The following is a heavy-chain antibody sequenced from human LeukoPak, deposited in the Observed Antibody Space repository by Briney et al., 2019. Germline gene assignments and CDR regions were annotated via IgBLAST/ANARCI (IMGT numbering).Heavy chain of an antibody. CDR1: GFTFSSCA. Sequence: GGSQRLSCAASGFTFSSCAMSWVRQAPGKGLEWVSAISGSGGSTYYADSVKGRFTISRDNSKNTLYLQMNSLRAEDTAVYYCAKIPDYYGSVSMDVWGQGTTVTVSS. CDR3: AKIPDYYGSVSMDV. CDR2: ISGSGGST. J-gene: IGHJ6*02. V-gene: IGHV3-23*01. D-gene: IGHD3-10*01.